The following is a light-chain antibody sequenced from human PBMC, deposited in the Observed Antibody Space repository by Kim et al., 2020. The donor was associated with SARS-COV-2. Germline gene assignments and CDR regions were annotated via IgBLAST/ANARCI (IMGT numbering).Light chain of an antibody. CDR3: QSADSSGTYVV. CDR1: ALPKQY. J-gene: IGLJ2*01. V-gene: IGLV3-25*03. CDR2: KDS. Sequence: PGKTARITCSGDALPKQYAYWYQQKPGKAPVLVIYKDSERPSGIPERFSGSSSGTTVTLTISGVQAEDEADYYCQSADSSGTYVVFGGGTQLTVL.